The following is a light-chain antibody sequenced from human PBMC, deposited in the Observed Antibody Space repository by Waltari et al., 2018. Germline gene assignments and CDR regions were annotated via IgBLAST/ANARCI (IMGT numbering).Light chain of an antibody. J-gene: IGKJ2*01. Sequence: DILMTQYPYSLSAPVGARVTITSRASQSISSSLNWYQHKPGKAPKLLIYAASTLQSGVPSRVSGSGAGTDFTLTISSPQPEESATYYCQQGYSTPQYTFGQGTKLEIK. CDR3: QQGYSTPQYT. CDR2: AAS. CDR1: QSISSS. V-gene: IGKV1-39*01.